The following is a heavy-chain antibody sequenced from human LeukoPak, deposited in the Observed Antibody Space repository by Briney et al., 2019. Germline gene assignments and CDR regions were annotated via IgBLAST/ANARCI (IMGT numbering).Heavy chain of an antibody. J-gene: IGHJ1*01. Sequence: PGGSLRLSCAASGFTFSSYWMSWVRQAPGRGLEWVANIKQDGSEKYYVDSVKGRFTISRDNAKNSLYLQMNSLRAEDTAVYYCARDGVTSNGDFQHWGQGTLVTVSS. CDR1: GFTFSSYW. CDR3: ARDGVTSNGDFQH. CDR2: IKQDGSEK. D-gene: IGHD4-17*01. V-gene: IGHV3-7*01.